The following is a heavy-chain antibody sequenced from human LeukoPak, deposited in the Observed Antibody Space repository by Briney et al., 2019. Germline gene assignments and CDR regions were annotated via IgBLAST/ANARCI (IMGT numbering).Heavy chain of an antibody. J-gene: IGHJ4*02. Sequence: SETLSLTCAVSGGSISSSNWWSWVRQPPGKGLESIGEIYHSGSTNYNPSLKSRVTISVDKSKNQFSLKLSSVTAADTAVYYCARRGSGWYFPSDYWGQATLVTVSS. V-gene: IGHV4-4*02. CDR3: ARRGSGWYFPSDY. CDR1: GGSISSSNW. D-gene: IGHD6-19*01. CDR2: IYHSGST.